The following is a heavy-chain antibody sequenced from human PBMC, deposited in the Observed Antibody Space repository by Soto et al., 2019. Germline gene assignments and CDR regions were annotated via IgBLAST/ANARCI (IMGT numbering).Heavy chain of an antibody. D-gene: IGHD3-9*01. V-gene: IGHV3-23*01. J-gene: IGHJ4*02. CDR2: ISGSGGTT. Sequence: GGSLRLSCAASGFTFSTYAMTWVRQTPGKGLEWVSGISGSGGTTYYADSVKGRFTISRDNSKNTVYLQMNSLRAEDTAVYYCAKFNLGILTGYYRLDNWGQGTLVTVSS. CDR1: GFTFSTYA. CDR3: AKFNLGILTGYYRLDN.